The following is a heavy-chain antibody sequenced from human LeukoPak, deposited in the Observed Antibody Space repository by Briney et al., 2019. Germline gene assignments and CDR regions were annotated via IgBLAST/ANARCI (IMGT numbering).Heavy chain of an antibody. CDR2: IYYSGST. D-gene: IGHD3-10*01. V-gene: IGHV4-59*08. CDR1: GGSISSYY. Sequence: PSGTLSLTCTVSGGSISSYYWSWIRQPPGKGLEWIGYIYYSGSTNYNPSLKSRVTISVDTSKNQFSLKLSSVTAADTAVYYCARQWFGLDYWGQGTLVTVSS. CDR3: ARQWFGLDY. J-gene: IGHJ4*02.